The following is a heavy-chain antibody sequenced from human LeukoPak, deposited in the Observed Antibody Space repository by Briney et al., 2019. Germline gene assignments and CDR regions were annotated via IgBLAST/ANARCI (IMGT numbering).Heavy chain of an antibody. D-gene: IGHD6-19*01. CDR2: ISSNGGST. CDR1: GFTFSSHA. Sequence: GGSLRLSCSASGFTFSSHAMHWVRQAPGKGVEYVSAISSNGGSTYYADSVKGRFTISRDNSKNTLYLQMSSLRAEDTAVYYCVKGPSSGWYYYFDYWGQGTLVTVSS. J-gene: IGHJ4*02. CDR3: VKGPSSGWYYYFDY. V-gene: IGHV3-64D*06.